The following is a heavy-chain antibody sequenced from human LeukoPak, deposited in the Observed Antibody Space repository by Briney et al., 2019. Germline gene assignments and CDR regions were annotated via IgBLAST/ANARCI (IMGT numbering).Heavy chain of an antibody. D-gene: IGHD6-6*01. V-gene: IGHV3-7*01. CDR3: ATSPGLGYSSSLTGVDY. Sequence: GGSLRLSCAASGFTFSTYYMTWVRQAPGKGLEWVANINQDGSEKYYVDSVKGRFTISRDNAKNSLSLQMNSLRAEDTAVYYCATSPGLGYSSSLTGVDYWGQGILVTVSS. J-gene: IGHJ4*02. CDR2: INQDGSEK. CDR1: GFTFSTYY.